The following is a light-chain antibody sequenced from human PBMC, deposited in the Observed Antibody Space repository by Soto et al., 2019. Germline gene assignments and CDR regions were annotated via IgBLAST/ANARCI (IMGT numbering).Light chain of an antibody. CDR3: QQYDTYST. J-gene: IGKJ4*01. V-gene: IGKV1-5*03. Sequence: DIQMTQSPSTLSASVGDRVTITCRASQSVRTWLAWYQQKPGKAPKLLIYGASILEGGAPSRFSGSGPGTVSSPTSNRLQPDGSAPYSCQQYDTYSTFAGATKVAIK. CDR2: GAS. CDR1: QSVRTW.